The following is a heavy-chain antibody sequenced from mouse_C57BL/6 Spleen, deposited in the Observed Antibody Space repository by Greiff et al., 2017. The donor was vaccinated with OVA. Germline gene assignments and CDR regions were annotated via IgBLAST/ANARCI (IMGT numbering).Heavy chain of an antibody. CDR3: AKPATSYAMDY. D-gene: IGHD2-1*01. CDR2: IWGDGST. CDR1: GFSLPSYG. V-gene: IGHV2-3*01. J-gene: IGHJ4*01. Sequence: VKLVESGPGLVAPSQSLSITCTVSGFSLPSYGVSWVRQPPGKGLEWLGVIWGDGSTNYHSALITRLSISKDNSKSQVFLKLNSLQTDDTATYYCAKPATSYAMDYWGQGTSVTVSS.